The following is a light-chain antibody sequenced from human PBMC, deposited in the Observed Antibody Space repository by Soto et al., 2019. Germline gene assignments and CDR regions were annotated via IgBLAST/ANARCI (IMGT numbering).Light chain of an antibody. CDR3: QQSSSTALT. J-gene: IGKJ4*01. V-gene: IGKV1-39*01. CDR2: AAS. CDR1: QSISSY. Sequence: IQMTQSPSSLSASVGDRVTITCRASQSISSYLNWYQQKPGKAPKLLIYAASSLQGGVPSRFSGSGSGTDFTLTISSLQREDCAIYYCQQSSSTALTFGGGTKVDIK.